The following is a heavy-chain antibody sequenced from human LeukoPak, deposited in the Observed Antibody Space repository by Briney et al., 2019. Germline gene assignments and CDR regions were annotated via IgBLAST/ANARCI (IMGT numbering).Heavy chain of an antibody. V-gene: IGHV5-51*01. J-gene: IGHJ4*02. CDR1: GYSFTSYW. CDR2: IYPGDSDT. D-gene: IGHD1-7*01. CDR3: ARGETHVDWNYAHYCFDY. Sequence: GESLKISCKGSGYSFTSYWIGWVRQMPGKGLEWMGIIYPGDSDTRYSPSFQGQVTISADKSISTAYLQWSSLKASDTAMHYCARGETHVDWNYAHYCFDYWGQGTLVTVSS.